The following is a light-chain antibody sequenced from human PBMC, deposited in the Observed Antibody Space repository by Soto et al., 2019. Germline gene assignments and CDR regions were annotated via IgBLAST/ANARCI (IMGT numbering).Light chain of an antibody. J-gene: IGLJ2*01. CDR2: EVN. CDR1: STDVGEYNY. CDR3: SSFVGAPVI. V-gene: IGLV2-8*01. Sequence: SALTQPPSASGSPGQSVTIPCAGTSTDVGEYNYVSWYQQHPGKVPKLIIFEVNKRPSGVPDRFSGSKTGDTASLTVSELQAEDEADYYCSSFVGAPVIFGGGTMLTVL.